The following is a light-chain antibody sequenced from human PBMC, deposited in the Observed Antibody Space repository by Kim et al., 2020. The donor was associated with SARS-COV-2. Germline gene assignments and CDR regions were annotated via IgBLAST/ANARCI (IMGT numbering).Light chain of an antibody. Sequence: APGKTARITCGGNNIGSKSVHWYQQKPGQAPVLVIYYDSDRPSGIPERFSGSNSGNTATLTISRVEAGDEADYYCQVWDSSSDSGVFGGGTQLTVL. CDR3: QVWDSSSDSGV. V-gene: IGLV3-21*04. J-gene: IGLJ3*02. CDR2: YDS. CDR1: NIGSKS.